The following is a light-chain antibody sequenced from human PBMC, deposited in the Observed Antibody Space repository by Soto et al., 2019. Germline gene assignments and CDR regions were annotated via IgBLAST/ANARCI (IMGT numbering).Light chain of an antibody. CDR3: QQYNDWPLT. CDR1: QSVSSK. V-gene: IGKV3-15*01. J-gene: IGKJ4*01. CDR2: GAS. Sequence: EIVMTQSPATLSVSPGERATLSCRASQSVSSKLAWYQHKPGQAPRLLIYGASTRATGIPARFSGSVSGTEFTLTISSLQSEDFAVYYCQQYNDWPLTFGGGTKVDIK.